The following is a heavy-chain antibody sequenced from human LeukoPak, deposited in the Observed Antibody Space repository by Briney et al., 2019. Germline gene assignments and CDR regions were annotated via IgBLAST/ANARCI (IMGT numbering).Heavy chain of an antibody. CDR3: ARDLYYYGSGSYYNVAY. V-gene: IGHV1-18*01. Sequence: AASVKVSCKASGYTFTNYGISWVRQAPGQGLEWMGWISAYNSNTNYAQKFQGRVTMTRDTSISTAYMELSRLRSDDTAVYYCARDLYYYGSGSYYNVAYWGQGTLVTVSS. D-gene: IGHD3-10*01. J-gene: IGHJ4*02. CDR1: GYTFTNYG. CDR2: ISAYNSNT.